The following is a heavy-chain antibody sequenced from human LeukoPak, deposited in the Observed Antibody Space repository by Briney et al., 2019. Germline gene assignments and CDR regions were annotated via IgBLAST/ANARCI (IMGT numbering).Heavy chain of an antibody. CDR2: ISSTSTYI. CDR1: GFTFSRHS. Sequence: ESLRLSCAASGFTFSRHSMNWVRQAPGKGLEWVSSISSTSTYIYYADSVRGRLTISRDNAKNSLYLQMNSLRAEETAVYYCARGSYDSGSYDYWGQGTLVTVSS. D-gene: IGHD3-10*01. V-gene: IGHV3-21*01. CDR3: ARGSYDSGSYDY. J-gene: IGHJ4*02.